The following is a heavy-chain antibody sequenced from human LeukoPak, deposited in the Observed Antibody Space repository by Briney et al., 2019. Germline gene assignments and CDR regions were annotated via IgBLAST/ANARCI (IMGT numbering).Heavy chain of an antibody. CDR2: INSEGSST. D-gene: IGHD2-2*01. CDR1: GLTFSRYW. J-gene: IGHJ4*02. V-gene: IGHV3-74*01. CDR3: ASRPPPAAQGGFDY. Sequence: GGSLRLSCAASGLTFSRYWMHWVRQAPGKGLVWVSRINSEGSSTSYADSVKGRFTISRDNAKNTLYLQMNSLRAEDTAVYYCASRPPPAAQGGFDYWGQGTLVTVSS.